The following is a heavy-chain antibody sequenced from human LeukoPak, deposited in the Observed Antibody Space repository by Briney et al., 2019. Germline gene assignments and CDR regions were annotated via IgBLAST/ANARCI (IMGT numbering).Heavy chain of an antibody. CDR3: ARSLSTLDY. Sequence: GGSLRLSCAASGFTFSSYGMSWVRQAPGKGLEWVSAISGSGGSTYYADSVKGRFTMSRDNAKNSLYLQMNSLRAEDTALYYCARSLSTLDYWGQGTLVTVSS. V-gene: IGHV3-23*01. J-gene: IGHJ4*02. CDR2: ISGSGGST. CDR1: GFTFSSYG. D-gene: IGHD2-2*01.